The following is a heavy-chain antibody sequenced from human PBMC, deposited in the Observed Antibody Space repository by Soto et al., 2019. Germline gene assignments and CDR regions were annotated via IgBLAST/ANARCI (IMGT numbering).Heavy chain of an antibody. Sequence: EVQLVESGGGLVKPGGSLRLSCAASGFTFSSYSMNWVRQAPGKGLEWVSSISSSSSYVYYADSVKGRFTISKENDKISLYLQMNSLRAEDTAVYYCASHPRDSSGYWYYFDYWGQGTLVTVSS. CDR2: ISSSSSYV. D-gene: IGHD3-22*01. CDR3: ASHPRDSSGYWYYFDY. J-gene: IGHJ4*02. CDR1: GFTFSSYS. V-gene: IGHV3-21*01.